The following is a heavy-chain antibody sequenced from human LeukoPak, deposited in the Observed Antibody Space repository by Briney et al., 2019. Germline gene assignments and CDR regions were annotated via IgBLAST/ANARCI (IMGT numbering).Heavy chain of an antibody. J-gene: IGHJ5*02. CDR1: GGSISSGDYY. D-gene: IGHD3-22*01. CDR2: IYYSGST. Sequence: SETLSLTCTVSGGSISSGDYYWSWIRQPPGKGLEWIGYIYYSGSTYYNPSLKSRVTISVDTSKNQLSLKLSSVTAADTAVYYCARGYYYDSSGYYYANWFDPWGQGTLVTVSS. V-gene: IGHV4-30-4*01. CDR3: ARGYYYDSSGYYYANWFDP.